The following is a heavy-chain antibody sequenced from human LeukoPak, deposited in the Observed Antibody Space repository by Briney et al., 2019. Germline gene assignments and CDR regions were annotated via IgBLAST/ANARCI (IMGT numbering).Heavy chain of an antibody. Sequence: SVKVSCKASGGTFSSYAISWVRQAPGQGLEWMGGIIPIFGTANYAQKFQGRVTITADESTSTAYMELSSLRSEDTAVYYCARARCGGDCYFRWGNWFDPWGQGTLVTVSS. CDR1: GGTFSSYA. CDR2: IIPIFGTA. J-gene: IGHJ5*02. CDR3: ARARCGGDCYFRWGNWFDP. V-gene: IGHV1-69*13. D-gene: IGHD2-21*02.